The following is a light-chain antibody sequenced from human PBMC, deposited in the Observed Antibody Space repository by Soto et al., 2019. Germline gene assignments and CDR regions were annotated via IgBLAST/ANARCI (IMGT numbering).Light chain of an antibody. Sequence: EIVLTQSTATLSLSPAEGASRXCRAGMSITXXXXSQSVSSNLAWYQQKPGQTPRLLIYDASNRATGIPARFSGSGSGTDFTLTISSLEPEDFAVYYCQQRSDWPPITFGQGTRLENK. CDR2: DAS. CDR3: QQRSDWPPIT. J-gene: IGKJ5*01. CDR1: QSVSSN. V-gene: IGKV3-11*01.